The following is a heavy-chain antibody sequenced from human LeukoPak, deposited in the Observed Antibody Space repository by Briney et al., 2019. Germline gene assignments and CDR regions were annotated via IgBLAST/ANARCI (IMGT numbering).Heavy chain of an antibody. Sequence: PSETLSLTCTVSGGSISSSSYYWGWIRQPPGKGLEWIGEINHSGSTNYNPSLKSRVTISVDTSKNQFSLKLSSVTAADTAVYYCARAPYYDSNRYFDYWGQGTLVTVSS. V-gene: IGHV4-39*07. D-gene: IGHD3-22*01. CDR2: INHSGST. CDR3: ARAPYYDSNRYFDY. CDR1: GGSISSSSYY. J-gene: IGHJ4*02.